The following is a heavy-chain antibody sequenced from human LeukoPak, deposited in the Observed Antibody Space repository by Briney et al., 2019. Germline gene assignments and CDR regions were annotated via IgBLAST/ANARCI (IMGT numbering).Heavy chain of an antibody. J-gene: IGHJ4*02. CDR2: ISGSGDTT. V-gene: IGHV3-23*01. D-gene: IGHD6-6*01. CDR3: AKDRWVSSSSSFDC. Sequence: PGGSLRLSFAASGLTFTRYALSWFRQAPGKGLEWVSAISGSGDTTYYADSVKGRFTISRDNSKNTLYLQMNSLRAEDTAVYHCAKDRWVSSSSSFDCWGQGTLVTVSS. CDR1: GLTFTRYA.